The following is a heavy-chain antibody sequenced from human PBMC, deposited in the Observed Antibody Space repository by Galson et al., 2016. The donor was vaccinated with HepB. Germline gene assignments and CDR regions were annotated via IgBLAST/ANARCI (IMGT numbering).Heavy chain of an antibody. D-gene: IGHD6-19*01. V-gene: IGHV4-59*01. J-gene: IGHJ6*02. CDR1: GASISGYY. CDR2: IYYSGRT. CDR3: ARDDSGGWYGFHYGMNV. Sequence: ETLSLTCTVSGASISGYYLSWIRQPPGKGLEWIGYIYYSGRTNYNPSPKSRVTISVDTSKNQFSLKLSSVTAADTAVYYCARDDSGGWYGFHYGMNVWGQGTTVTVSS.